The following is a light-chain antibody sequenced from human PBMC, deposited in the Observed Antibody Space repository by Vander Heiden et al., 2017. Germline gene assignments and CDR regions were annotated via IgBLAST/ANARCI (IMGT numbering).Light chain of an antibody. CDR1: TSNIGRNT. CDR3: AAWDDSLNGYVI. CDR2: SNS. J-gene: IGLJ2*01. V-gene: IGLV1-44*01. Sequence: QSVLTQPPSASGTPGQTVTISCSGGTSNIGRNTVNWYQQLPGTAPKLLIYSNSQRHSGVPDRFSGSKSGTSASLAISGLQSEDEADYYCAAWDDSLNGYVIFGGGTKLSVL.